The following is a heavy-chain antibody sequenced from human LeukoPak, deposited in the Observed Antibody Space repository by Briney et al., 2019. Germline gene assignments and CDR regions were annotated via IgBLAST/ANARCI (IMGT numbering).Heavy chain of an antibody. CDR3: ARASYCSSPSCYRFDY. D-gene: IGHD2-2*01. CDR2: IWNDGSNK. J-gene: IGHJ4*02. CDR1: GFSFSTYG. Sequence: GGSLRLSCAASGFSFSTYGMHWVRQAPGKGLEGVAVIWNDGSNKYYEDSVKGRFTISRDNLKNTLYLQMNRLRAEDTAVYYCARASYCSSPSCYRFDYWGQGTLVTVSS. V-gene: IGHV3-33*01.